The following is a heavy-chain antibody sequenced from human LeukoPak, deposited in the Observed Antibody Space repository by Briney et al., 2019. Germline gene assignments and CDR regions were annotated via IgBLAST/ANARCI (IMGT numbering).Heavy chain of an antibody. V-gene: IGHV3-66*04. CDR2: IYIGTGT. Sequence: GGSLRLSCTASGFTVSSNHMSWVRQAPGKGLEWVSVIYIGTGTYYADSVRGRFTISRDNSKNTLYLQMNNLRVEDMAVYYCAIPTASSGLHWGQGTLVTVCS. CDR3: AIPTASSGLH. D-gene: IGHD3-22*01. CDR1: GFTVSSNH. J-gene: IGHJ4*02.